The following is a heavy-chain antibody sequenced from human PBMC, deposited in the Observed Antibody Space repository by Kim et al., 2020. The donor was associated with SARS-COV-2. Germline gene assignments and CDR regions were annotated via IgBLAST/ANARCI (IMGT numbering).Heavy chain of an antibody. D-gene: IGHD3-16*01. CDR2: ISAYNGNT. Sequence: ASVKVSCKASGYTFTSYGISWVRQAPGQGLEWMGWISAYNGNTNYAQKLQGRVTMTTDTSTSTAYMELRSLRSDDTAVYYCARDGGVYDYVWGSSDPFDYWGQGTLVTVSS. J-gene: IGHJ4*02. V-gene: IGHV1-18*01. CDR1: GYTFTSYG. CDR3: ARDGGVYDYVWGSSDPFDY.